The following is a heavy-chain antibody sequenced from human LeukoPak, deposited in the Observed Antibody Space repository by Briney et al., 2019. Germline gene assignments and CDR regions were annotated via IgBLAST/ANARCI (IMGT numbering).Heavy chain of an antibody. Sequence: GGSLRLSCAASGFTFSSYAMSWVRQAPGKGLEWVSAISGSGGSTYYADSVKGRFTISRDNSKNTLYLQMNSLRAEDTAVYYCAKVTGHDFWSGYHNYYGMDVWGQGTTVTVSS. D-gene: IGHD3-3*01. J-gene: IGHJ6*02. CDR3: AKVTGHDFWSGYHNYYGMDV. CDR2: ISGSGGST. V-gene: IGHV3-23*01. CDR1: GFTFSSYA.